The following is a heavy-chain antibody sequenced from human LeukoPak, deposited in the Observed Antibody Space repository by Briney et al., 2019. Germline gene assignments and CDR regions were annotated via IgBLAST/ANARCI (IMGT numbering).Heavy chain of an antibody. J-gene: IGHJ4*02. CDR2: IWCDGTHI. CDR1: GLTLSTYG. D-gene: IGHD4-17*01. CDR3: ATDAGGPYGNYANHFEF. Sequence: GTSLRLSCAASGLTLSTYGVRWVRQAPGKGLEWVAFIWCDGTHIYYGDSVNGRFTISRDNSKGSVYLQLDSPRDDDTAMYYCATDAGGPYGNYANHFEFWGQGTLVTVSS. V-gene: IGHV3-33*01.